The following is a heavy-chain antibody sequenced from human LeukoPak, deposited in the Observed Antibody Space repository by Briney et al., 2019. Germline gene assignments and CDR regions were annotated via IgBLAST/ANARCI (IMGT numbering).Heavy chain of an antibody. CDR2: IYYSGST. CDR3: AREGVGIAARVVDY. Sequence: SETLSLTCTVSGGSISSYYWSWIRQPPGKGLEWIGYIYYSGSTNYNPSLKSRVTISVDTSKNQFSLKLSSVTAADTAVYYCAREGVGIAARVVDYWGQGTLVTVSS. V-gene: IGHV4-59*01. J-gene: IGHJ4*02. D-gene: IGHD6-6*01. CDR1: GGSISSYY.